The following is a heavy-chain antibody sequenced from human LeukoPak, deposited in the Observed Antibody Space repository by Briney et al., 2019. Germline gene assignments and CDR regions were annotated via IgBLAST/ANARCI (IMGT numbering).Heavy chain of an antibody. V-gene: IGHV4-30-4*01. CDR2: IYYSGNT. Sequence: SETLSLTCTVSGDSISSGDSYWSWIRQPPGKGLEWIGSIYYSGNTYYNPSLKGRVTISVDTSNNQFSLKLNSVTAADTAVYYCARAGQYYYDSAGYFPDYWGQGTLVTVSS. D-gene: IGHD3-22*01. CDR3: ARAGQYYYDSAGYFPDY. CDR1: GDSISSGDSY. J-gene: IGHJ4*02.